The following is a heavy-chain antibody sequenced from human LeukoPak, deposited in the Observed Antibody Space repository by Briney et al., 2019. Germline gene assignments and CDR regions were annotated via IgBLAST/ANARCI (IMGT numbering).Heavy chain of an antibody. V-gene: IGHV5-10-1*01. J-gene: IGHJ6*04. CDR3: ATGTRDIVVVVAATFSDYGMDV. D-gene: IGHD2-15*01. CDR1: GYSFTSYW. Sequence: GESLRISCQGSGYSFTSYWISWVRQMPGKGLEWMGRIDPSDSYTNYSPSFQGHVTISADKSISTAYLQWSSLKASDTAMYYCATGTRDIVVVVAATFSDYGMDVWGKGTTVTVSS. CDR2: IDPSDSYT.